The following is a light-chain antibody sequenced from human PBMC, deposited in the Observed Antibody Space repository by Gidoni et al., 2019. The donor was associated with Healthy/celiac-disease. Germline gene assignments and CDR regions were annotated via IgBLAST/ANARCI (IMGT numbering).Light chain of an antibody. V-gene: IGKV2-28*01. CDR3: MQALQTPLT. CDR2: LGS. CDR1: QSLLHSNGYNY. Sequence: DIVMTQSPLSLPVTPGEPASISCRSSQSLLHSNGYNYLDWYLQKPGQSPQLLIYLGSNRASGVPDRFSGSGSGTEFTLKISRVEAEDGGVYYCMQALQTPLTFGPGTKVDIK. J-gene: IGKJ3*01.